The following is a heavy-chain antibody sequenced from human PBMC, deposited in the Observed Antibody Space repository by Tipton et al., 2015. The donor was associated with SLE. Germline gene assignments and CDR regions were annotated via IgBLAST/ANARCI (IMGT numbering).Heavy chain of an antibody. CDR2: IRSKAYGGTT. CDR3: TRAGGYQSDY. J-gene: IGHJ4*02. V-gene: IGHV3-49*03. Sequence: SLRLSCTASGFTFGDYAMSWFRQAPGKGLEWVGFIRSKAYGGTTEYAASVKGRFTISRDDSKSIAHLQMNSLKTEDTAVHYCTRAGGYQSDYWGQGTLVTVSS. D-gene: IGHD2-2*01. CDR1: GFTFGDYA.